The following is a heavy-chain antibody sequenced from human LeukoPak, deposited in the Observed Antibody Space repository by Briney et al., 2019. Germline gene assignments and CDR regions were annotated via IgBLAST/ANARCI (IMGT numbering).Heavy chain of an antibody. J-gene: IGHJ4*02. V-gene: IGHV4-4*07. CDR3: ARATMVRGVISPDY. Sequence: SETLSLTCTVSGGSISSYYWSWIRQPAGKGLEWIGRIYTSGSTNYNPSLKSRVTMSVDTSKNQFSLKLSSVTAADTAVYYCARATMVRGVISPDYWGQGTLVTVSS. D-gene: IGHD3-10*01. CDR1: GGSISSYY. CDR2: IYTSGST.